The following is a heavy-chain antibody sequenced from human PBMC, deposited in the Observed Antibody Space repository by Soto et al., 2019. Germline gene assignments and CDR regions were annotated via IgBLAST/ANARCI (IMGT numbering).Heavy chain of an antibody. J-gene: IGHJ4*02. V-gene: IGHV3-23*01. CDR1: GFTFSSYA. CDR2: ISGSGGST. Sequence: GGSLRLSCAASGFTFSSYAMSWVRQAPGKGLEWVSAISGSGGSTYYADSVKGRFTISRDNSKNTLYLQMNSLRAEDTAVYYCAKDRPYITIFGVVPDYWGQGTLVTVSS. D-gene: IGHD3-3*01. CDR3: AKDRPYITIFGVVPDY.